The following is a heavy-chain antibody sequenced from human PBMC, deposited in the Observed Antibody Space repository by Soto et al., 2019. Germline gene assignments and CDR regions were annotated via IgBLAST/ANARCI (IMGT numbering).Heavy chain of an antibody. J-gene: IGHJ4*02. V-gene: IGHV3-30*03. Sequence: GGSLRLSCAASGFTFSSYGMHWVRQAPGKGLEWVAVISYDGSNKYYADSVKGRFTISRDNSKNTLYLQMNSLRAEDTAVYYCASPPTITGTHGLVYWGQGTLVTVSS. CDR2: ISYDGSNK. D-gene: IGHD1-20*01. CDR1: GFTFSSYG. CDR3: ASPPTITGTHGLVY.